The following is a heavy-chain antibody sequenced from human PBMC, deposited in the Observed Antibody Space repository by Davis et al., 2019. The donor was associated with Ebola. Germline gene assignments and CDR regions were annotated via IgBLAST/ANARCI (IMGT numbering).Heavy chain of an antibody. Sequence: ASVKVSCKASGYTFTSYGISWVRQAPGQGLEWMGWNSAYNGNTNYAQKFQGRVTMTRDTSISTAYMELSRLRSDDTAVYYCARVGPLVTTLDYWGQGTLVTVSS. CDR2: NSAYNGNT. V-gene: IGHV1-18*04. D-gene: IGHD4-17*01. CDR1: GYTFTSYG. J-gene: IGHJ4*02. CDR3: ARVGPLVTTLDY.